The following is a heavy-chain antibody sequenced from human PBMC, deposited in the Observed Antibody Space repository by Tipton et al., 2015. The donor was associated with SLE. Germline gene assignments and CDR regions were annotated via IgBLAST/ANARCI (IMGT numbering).Heavy chain of an antibody. CDR2: INHSEST. V-gene: IGHV4-34*01. D-gene: IGHD6-6*01. CDR3: ARISGSSSNFDY. CDR1: GGSFSGYY. Sequence: TLSLTCAVYGGSFSGYYWSWIRQPPGKGLEWIGEINHSESTNYNPSLKSRVTISVDTSKNQFSLKLSSVTAADTAVYYCARISGSSSNFDYWGQGTLVTVSS. J-gene: IGHJ4*02.